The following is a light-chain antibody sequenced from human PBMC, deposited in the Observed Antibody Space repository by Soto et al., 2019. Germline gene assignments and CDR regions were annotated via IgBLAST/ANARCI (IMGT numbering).Light chain of an antibody. Sequence: QSVLTQSSSAPASLGSSVKLTCTLSSGHSSYIIAWHQQQPGKAPRYLMKLEGSGSYNKGSGVPDRFSGSSSGADRYLTISNLQSEDEADYYCETWDSNTRVFGGGTQLTVL. CDR2: LEGSGSY. V-gene: IGLV4-60*03. CDR1: SGHSSYI. J-gene: IGLJ3*02. CDR3: ETWDSNTRV.